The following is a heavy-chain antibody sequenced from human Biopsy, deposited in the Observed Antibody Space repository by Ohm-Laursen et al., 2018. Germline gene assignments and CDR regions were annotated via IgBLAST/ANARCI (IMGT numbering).Heavy chain of an antibody. Sequence: VKISCKDPGGTFSNYGVNWVRQAPGQGLEWLGGNIPILGTGNYAQKFQDRVTVAADTSTSTATMELRSLRSDDTAVYYCATKLTGYFHHWGQGTLVIVSS. D-gene: IGHD3-9*01. J-gene: IGHJ1*01. CDR2: NIPILGTG. V-gene: IGHV1-69*13. CDR1: GGTFSNYG. CDR3: ATKLTGYFHH.